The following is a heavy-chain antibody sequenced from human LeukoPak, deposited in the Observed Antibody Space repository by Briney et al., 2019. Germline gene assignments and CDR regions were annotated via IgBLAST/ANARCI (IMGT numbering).Heavy chain of an antibody. CDR3: ARHSRYCSGGSCYSTPLY. Sequence: SETLSLTCTVSGGSISSSSYYWGWIRQPPGKGLEWIGSIYYSGSTYYNPSLKSRVTISVDTSKNQFSLKLRSVTAADTAVYYCARHSRYCSGGSCYSTPLYWGQGTLVTVSS. V-gene: IGHV4-39*01. D-gene: IGHD2-15*01. CDR2: IYYSGST. CDR1: GGSISSSSYY. J-gene: IGHJ4*02.